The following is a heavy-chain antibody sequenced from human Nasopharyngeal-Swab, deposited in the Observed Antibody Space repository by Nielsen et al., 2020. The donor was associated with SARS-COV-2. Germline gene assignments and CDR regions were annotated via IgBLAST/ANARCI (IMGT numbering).Heavy chain of an antibody. D-gene: IGHD1-26*01. CDR1: GFTFSSYG. CDR2: IWYDGSNK. CDR3: ATSKRGADV. J-gene: IGHJ6*04. Sequence: GESLKISCAASGFTFSSYGMHWVRQAPGKGLEWVAVIWYDGSNKYYADPVKGRFTISRDNSKNTLYLQMNSLRAEDTAVYYCATSKRGADVWGKGTTVTVSS. V-gene: IGHV3-33*01.